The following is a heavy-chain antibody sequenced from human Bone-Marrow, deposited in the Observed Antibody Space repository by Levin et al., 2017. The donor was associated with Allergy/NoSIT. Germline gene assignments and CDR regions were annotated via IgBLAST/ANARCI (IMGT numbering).Heavy chain of an antibody. D-gene: IGHD3-16*01. V-gene: IGHV4-4*07. J-gene: IGHJ4*02. CDR1: GDSISSHS. Sequence: SQTLSLTCTVSGDSISSHSWSWIRQPAGKGLEWIGRIYISGNTNNNPFLKSRVTMSVDTSKNQFSLKLTSVTAADTAVYYCARNLGGAADEGFEYWGQGTLVTVSS. CDR3: ARNLGGAADEGFEY. CDR2: IYISGNT.